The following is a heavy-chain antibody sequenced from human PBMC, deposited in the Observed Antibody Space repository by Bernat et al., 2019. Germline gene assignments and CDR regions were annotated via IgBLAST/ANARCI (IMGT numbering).Heavy chain of an antibody. Sequence: QVQLVESGGGGVQPRRSLRLSCAASGFTFSSYGMHWVRQAPGKGLEWVAVISYDGSTKYSADSVKGRFTISRDNSKNTLYLKMNSLRAEDTAVYYCAKEESYYYGMDVWGQGTTVTVSS. V-gene: IGHV3-30*18. CDR1: GFTFSSYG. CDR3: AKEESYYYGMDV. CDR2: ISYDGSTK. J-gene: IGHJ6*02.